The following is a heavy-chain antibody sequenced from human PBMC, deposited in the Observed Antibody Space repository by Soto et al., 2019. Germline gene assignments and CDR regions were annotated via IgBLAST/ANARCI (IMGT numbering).Heavy chain of an antibody. Sequence: GGSLRLSCAASGFTFSSYAMSWVRQAPGKGLEWVSAISGSGGSTYYADSVKGQFTISRDNSKNTLYLQMNSLRAEDTAVYYCARGYYYDSSGYIPFDYWGQGTLVTVSS. D-gene: IGHD3-22*01. CDR2: ISGSGGST. V-gene: IGHV3-23*01. CDR3: ARGYYYDSSGYIPFDY. J-gene: IGHJ4*02. CDR1: GFTFSSYA.